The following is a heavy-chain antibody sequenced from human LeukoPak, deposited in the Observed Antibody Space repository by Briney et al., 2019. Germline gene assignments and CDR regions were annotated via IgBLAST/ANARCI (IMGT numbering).Heavy chain of an antibody. CDR2: IDPAGTRT. CDR1: GFTFTTYW. D-gene: IGHD1-7*01. CDR3: VSYNWNYPDY. V-gene: IGHV3-74*01. J-gene: IGHJ4*01. Sequence: PGGSLRLSCAASGFTFTTYWMYWVRQAPGKGLEWVSRIDPAGTRTAYADSVKGRFTIPRDNAKNTLYTQMNSLRAEDTAVYYCVSYNWNYPDYWGQGTLVTVSS.